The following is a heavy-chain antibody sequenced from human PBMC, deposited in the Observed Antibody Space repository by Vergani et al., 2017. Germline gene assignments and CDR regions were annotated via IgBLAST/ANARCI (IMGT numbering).Heavy chain of an antibody. D-gene: IGHD2-2*01. J-gene: IGHJ4*02. V-gene: IGHV3-21*01. CDR3: ARICSSTSCYPDFDY. Sequence: EVQLVESGGGLVQPGGSLRLSCAASGFTFSSYSMNWVRQAPGKGLEWVSSISSSSSYIYYADSVKGRFTISRDNAKNSLYLQMNSLRAEDTAVYYCARICSSTSCYPDFDYWGQGTLVTVSS. CDR1: GFTFSSYS. CDR2: ISSSSSYI.